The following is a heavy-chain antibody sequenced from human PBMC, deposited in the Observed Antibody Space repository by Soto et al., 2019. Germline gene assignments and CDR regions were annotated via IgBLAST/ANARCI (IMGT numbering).Heavy chain of an antibody. CDR2: IITIFGTA. V-gene: IGHV1-69*12. CDR1: GGTFSSYA. CDR3: ARDRGPSSGYYPYWFDP. J-gene: IGHJ5*02. D-gene: IGHD3-22*01. Sequence: QVQLVQSGAEVKKPGSSVKVSCKASGGTFSSYAITWVRQAPGQGLEWMGGIITIFGTANYAQKFQGRVTITEDEPTSTAYMGLSRLRYEDTAVYYCARDRGPSSGYYPYWFDPWGQGTLVTVSS.